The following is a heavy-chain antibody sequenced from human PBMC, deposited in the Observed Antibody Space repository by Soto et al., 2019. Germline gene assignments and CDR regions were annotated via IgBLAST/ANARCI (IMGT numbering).Heavy chain of an antibody. J-gene: IGHJ6*02. V-gene: IGHV3-30-3*01. CDR3: ARVRMATIYYYYGMDV. Sequence: GGSLRLSCAASGFTFSSYAMHWVRQAPGKGLEWVAVISYDGSNKYYADSVKGRFTISRDNSKNTLYLQMNSLRAEDTAVYYCARVRMATIYYYYGMDVWGQGTTVTVSS. CDR2: ISYDGSNK. CDR1: GFTFSSYA. D-gene: IGHD5-12*01.